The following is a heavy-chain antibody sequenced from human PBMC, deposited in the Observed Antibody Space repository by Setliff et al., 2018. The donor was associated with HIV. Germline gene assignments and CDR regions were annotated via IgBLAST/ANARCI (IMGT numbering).Heavy chain of an antibody. CDR2: ISPNFGHT. V-gene: IGHV1-18*01. CDR3: ARLGSGWSDSYYYAMDI. D-gene: IGHD6-19*01. Sequence: GASVKVSCKASGYTFTTYGISWVRQAPGHGLEWMGWISPNFGHTKYAQRFLDRVTMTIDTATSRAYMESRSLRSDDTAVYFCARLGSGWSDSYYYAMDIWGQGTTVTVSS. J-gene: IGHJ6*02. CDR1: GYTFTTYG.